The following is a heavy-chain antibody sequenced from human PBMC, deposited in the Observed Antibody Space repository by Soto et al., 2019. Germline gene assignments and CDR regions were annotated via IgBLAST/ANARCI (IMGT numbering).Heavy chain of an antibody. CDR3: ARNPYSSWSKIGYFDY. Sequence: SSETLSLTCAVYGGSFSGYYWSWIRQPPGKGLEWIGEINHSGSTNYNPSLKSRVTISVDTSKNQFSLKLSSVTAADTAVYYCARNPYSSWSKIGYFDYWGQGTLVTVSS. J-gene: IGHJ4*02. V-gene: IGHV4-34*01. CDR1: GGSFSGYY. CDR2: INHSGST. D-gene: IGHD6-13*01.